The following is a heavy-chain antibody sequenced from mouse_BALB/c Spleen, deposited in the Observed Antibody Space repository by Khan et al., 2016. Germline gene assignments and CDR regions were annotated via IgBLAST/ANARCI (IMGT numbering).Heavy chain of an antibody. CDR3: AKYGTRENAMDY. J-gene: IGHJ4*01. D-gene: IGHD1-1*01. V-gene: IGHV3-8*02. CDR2: ISYSGST. CDR1: GVSITSGY. Sequence: EVQLQESGPSLVKPSQTLTLTCSVTGVSITSGYWNWIRKFPGNQLEYMGYISYSGSTYYNPSLKSRLSITRDTSKNQYYLQLNSVTTEDTATYYCAKYGTRENAMDYWGQGTSVTVSS.